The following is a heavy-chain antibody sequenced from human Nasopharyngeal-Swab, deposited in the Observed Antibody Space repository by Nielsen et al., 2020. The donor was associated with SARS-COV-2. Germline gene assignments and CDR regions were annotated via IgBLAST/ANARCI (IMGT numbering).Heavy chain of an antibody. V-gene: IGHV3-21*01. CDR3: ARDVGTDVATTDSDAFDI. Sequence: GESLKISCAASGFTFSSYSINWVRQAPGKGLEWVSSITSASNYIFYAASVKGRFTISRDNAYNSVYLQMNGLRAEDTAVYYCARDVGTDVATTDSDAFDIWGQGTMVTVSS. D-gene: IGHD5-12*01. J-gene: IGHJ3*02. CDR2: ITSASNYI. CDR1: GFTFSSYS.